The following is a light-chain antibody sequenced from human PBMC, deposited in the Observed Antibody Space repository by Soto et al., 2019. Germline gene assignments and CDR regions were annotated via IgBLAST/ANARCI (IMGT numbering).Light chain of an antibody. Sequence: EIVLTQSPGTLSLSPGERATLSCRASQSVSSSYLAWYQQKPGQAPRLLIYGASSMATGIPDRFSGSGSGTDFTFTISRLEPEDFAVYYCQQYGSSPLTFGGGPRWIS. CDR1: QSVSSSY. CDR3: QQYGSSPLT. V-gene: IGKV3-20*01. J-gene: IGKJ4*01. CDR2: GAS.